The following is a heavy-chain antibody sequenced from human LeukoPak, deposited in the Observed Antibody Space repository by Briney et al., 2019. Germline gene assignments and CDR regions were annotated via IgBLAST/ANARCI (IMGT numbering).Heavy chain of an antibody. CDR1: EFTFSAHW. D-gene: IGHD6-6*01. J-gene: IGHJ5*02. Sequence: GGSLRLSCAASEFTFSAHWMHWVRQVPGKGLVYIAYIDDDGTNTNYADSVKGRFTISRDNAKNTLYLQMNSLRVEDTAVYYCVRDRPHNCFDPWGQGTLVTVSS. V-gene: IGHV3-74*01. CDR2: IDDDGTNT. CDR3: VRDRPHNCFDP.